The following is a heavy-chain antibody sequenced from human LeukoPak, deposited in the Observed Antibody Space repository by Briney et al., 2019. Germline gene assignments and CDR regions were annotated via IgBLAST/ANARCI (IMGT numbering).Heavy chain of an antibody. CDR2: ITGSTGST. CDR1: GFTFSSYA. CDR3: ARDFAYKKFDY. Sequence: GGSLRLSCAASGFTFSSYAMSWVRRVPGKGLEWVSLITGSTGSTYYVDSVRGRFTISRDPSKNILFLQMNSLRVEDTAVYYCARDFAYKKFDYWGQGTLVTVSS. J-gene: IGHJ4*02. V-gene: IGHV3-23*01. D-gene: IGHD2-21*01.